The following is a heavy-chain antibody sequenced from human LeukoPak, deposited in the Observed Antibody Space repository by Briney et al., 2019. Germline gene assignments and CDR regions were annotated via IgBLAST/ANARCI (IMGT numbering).Heavy chain of an antibody. D-gene: IGHD3-22*01. Sequence: GASVKVSCKASGYTFTSYGISWVRQAPGQGFEWMGWISAYNGNTNYAQKLQGRVTMTTDTSTSTAYMELRSLRSDDTAVYYCARFYDSSGYYYFYYWGQGTLVTVSS. V-gene: IGHV1-18*01. CDR1: GYTFTSYG. CDR3: ARFYDSSGYYYFYY. CDR2: ISAYNGNT. J-gene: IGHJ4*02.